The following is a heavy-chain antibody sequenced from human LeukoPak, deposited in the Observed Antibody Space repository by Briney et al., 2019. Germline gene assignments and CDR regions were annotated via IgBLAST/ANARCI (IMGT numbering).Heavy chain of an antibody. Sequence: QPGGSLRLSCAASGFTFSSYWMHWVRQVPGKGLDWVSRINSDGSHTIYMDSVKGRFTMSRDNAKNTLYLQMNTLRVEDTAVYYCTGTQLMWFGELSDDFWGQGTLVTVSS. CDR2: INSDGSHT. CDR3: TGTQLMWFGELSDDF. V-gene: IGHV3-74*01. J-gene: IGHJ4*02. CDR1: GFTFSSYW. D-gene: IGHD3-10*01.